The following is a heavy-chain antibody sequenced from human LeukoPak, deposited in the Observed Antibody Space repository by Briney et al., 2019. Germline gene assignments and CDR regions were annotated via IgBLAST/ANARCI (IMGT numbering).Heavy chain of an antibody. CDR2: ISSSRSYI. J-gene: IGHJ4*02. V-gene: IGHV3-21*04. D-gene: IGHD3-10*01. Sequence: PGGSLRLSCAASGFTFSSYWMSWVRQAPGKGLEWVSFISSSRSYIYYADSVKGRFTISRDNAKNSLYLQMNSLRAEDTAVYYCARSGSYYNGFDYWGQGTLVTVSS. CDR3: ARSGSYYNGFDY. CDR1: GFTFSSYW.